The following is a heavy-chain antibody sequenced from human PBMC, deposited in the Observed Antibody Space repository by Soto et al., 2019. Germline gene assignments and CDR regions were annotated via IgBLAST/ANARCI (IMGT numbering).Heavy chain of an antibody. CDR1: GFTFSSYG. J-gene: IGHJ4*02. CDR2: IWYDGSNK. Sequence: PGGSLRLSCAASGFTFSSYGMHWVRQAPGKGLEWVAVIWYDGSNKYYADSVKGRFTISRDNSKNTLYLQMNSLRAEDTAVYYCARVPYYDSSDPFDYWGQGTLVTVSS. V-gene: IGHV3-33*08. CDR3: ARVPYYDSSDPFDY. D-gene: IGHD3-22*01.